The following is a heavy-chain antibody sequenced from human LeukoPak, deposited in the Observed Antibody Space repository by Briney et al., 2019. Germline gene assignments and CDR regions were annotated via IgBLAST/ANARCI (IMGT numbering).Heavy chain of an antibody. CDR2: ISAYNGNT. V-gene: IGHV1-18*01. Sequence: ASVKVSCKASGYTFTSYGISWVRQAPGQGLEWMGWISAYNGNTNYAQKLQGRVTMTTDTSTSTAYMEVRSLRSDDTAVYYCTSTYCSSTSCYNYYMDVWGKGTTVTVSS. D-gene: IGHD2-2*02. J-gene: IGHJ6*03. CDR3: TSTYCSSTSCYNYYMDV. CDR1: GYTFTSYG.